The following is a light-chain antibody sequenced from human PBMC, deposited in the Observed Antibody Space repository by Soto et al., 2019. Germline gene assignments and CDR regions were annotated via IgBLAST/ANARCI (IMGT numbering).Light chain of an antibody. CDR3: AAWDDSLSGSV. CDR1: SSDVGGYNY. V-gene: IGLV2-14*01. J-gene: IGLJ2*01. Sequence: QSALTQPASVSGSLGQSITISCTGTSSDVGGYNYVSWYQQHPGKAPKLMIYEVTSRPSGVSNRFSGSKSGNTASLTISGLQAEDEADYYCAAWDDSLSGSVFGGGTKLTVL. CDR2: EVT.